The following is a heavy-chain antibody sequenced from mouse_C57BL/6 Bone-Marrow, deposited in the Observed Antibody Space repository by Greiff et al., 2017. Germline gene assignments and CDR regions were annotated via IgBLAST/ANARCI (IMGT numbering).Heavy chain of an antibody. Sequence: QVQLQQSGAELVRPGTSVKVSCKASGYAFTNYLIEWVKQRPGQGLEWIGVINPGSGGTNYNEKFKGKATLTADKSSSTAYMQLSSLTSEDSAVYFCARSYGSSYYYFDYWGQGTTLTVSS. CDR3: ARSYGSSYYYFDY. D-gene: IGHD1-1*01. CDR2: INPGSGGT. J-gene: IGHJ2*01. CDR1: GYAFTNYL. V-gene: IGHV1-54*01.